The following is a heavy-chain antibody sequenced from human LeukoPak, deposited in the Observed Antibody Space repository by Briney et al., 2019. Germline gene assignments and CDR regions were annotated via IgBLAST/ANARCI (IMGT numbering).Heavy chain of an antibody. CDR2: IYYSGST. CDR3: ARRGYDILTGYYYYGMDV. J-gene: IGHJ6*02. Sequence: SETLSLTRTVSGGSISSYYWSWIRQPPGKGLEWIGYIYYSGSTNYNPSLKSRVTISVDTSKNQFSLKLSSVTAADTAVYYCARRGYDILTGYYYYGMDVWGQGTTVTVSS. CDR1: GGSISSYY. D-gene: IGHD3-9*01. V-gene: IGHV4-59*08.